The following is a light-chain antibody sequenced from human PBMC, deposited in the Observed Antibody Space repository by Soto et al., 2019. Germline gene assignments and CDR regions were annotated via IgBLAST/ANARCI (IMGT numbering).Light chain of an antibody. Sequence: QAVLTQPPSISGAPGQSVTFSCTGSSSNLGARYDAHWVQFLPGKAPKLLISADTNRRPGVPDRFSGSKSGASASLAITGLQAEDEAEYFCQSFDRDLNGYVFGSGTKLTVL. CDR2: ADT. V-gene: IGLV1-40*01. CDR3: QSFDRDLNGYV. CDR1: SSNLGARYD. J-gene: IGLJ1*01.